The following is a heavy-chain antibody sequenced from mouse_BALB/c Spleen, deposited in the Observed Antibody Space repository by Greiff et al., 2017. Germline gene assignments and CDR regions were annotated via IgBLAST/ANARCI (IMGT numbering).Heavy chain of an antibody. CDR3: APQIYSYAMDY. V-gene: IGHV2-2*02. Sequence: QVQLKQSGPGLVQPSQSLSITCTVSGFSLTSYGVHWVRQSPGKGLEWLGVIWSGGSTDYNAAFISRLSISKDNSKSQVFFKMNSLQANDTAIYYCAPQIYSYAMDYWGQGTSVTVSS. CDR1: GFSLTSYG. CDR2: IWSGGST. D-gene: IGHD2-1*01. J-gene: IGHJ4*01.